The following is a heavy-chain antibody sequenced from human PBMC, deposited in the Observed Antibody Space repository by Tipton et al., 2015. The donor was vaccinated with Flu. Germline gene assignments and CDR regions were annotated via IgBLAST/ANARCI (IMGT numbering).Heavy chain of an antibody. V-gene: IGHV4-31*03. CDR1: GGSISSGGYY. CDR2: IYYSGST. D-gene: IGHD3-10*01. CDR3: ARDLRVRGVNLFDP. J-gene: IGHJ5*02. Sequence: TLSLTCTVSGGSISSGGYYWSWIRQHPGKGLEWIGYIYYSGSTYYNPSLKSRVTISVDTSKNQFSLKLSSVTAADTAVYYCARDLRVRGVNLFDPWGQGTLVTVSS.